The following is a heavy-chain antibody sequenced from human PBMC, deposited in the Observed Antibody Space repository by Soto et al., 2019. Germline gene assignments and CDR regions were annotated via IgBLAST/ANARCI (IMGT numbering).Heavy chain of an antibody. V-gene: IGHV4-59*01. D-gene: IGHD1-26*01. CDR2: IYYSGST. Sequence: PSETLSLTCTVSGGSISSYYWSWIRQPPGKGLEWIGYIYYSGSTNYNPSLKSRVTISVDTSKNQFSLKLSSVTAADTAVYYCARDRDTTLDYWGQGTLVTVSS. CDR3: ARDRDTTLDY. CDR1: GGSISSYY. J-gene: IGHJ4*02.